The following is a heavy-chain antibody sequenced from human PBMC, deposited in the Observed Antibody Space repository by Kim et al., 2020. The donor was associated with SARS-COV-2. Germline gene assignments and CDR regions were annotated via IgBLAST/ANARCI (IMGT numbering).Heavy chain of an antibody. D-gene: IGHD6-19*01. V-gene: IGHV4-39*01. Sequence: YYTPSPKSGVTISVDTSKNQFSLKLSSVTAADTAVYYCATQRFSSGWFDYWGQGTLVTVSS. J-gene: IGHJ4*02. CDR3: ATQRFSSGWFDY.